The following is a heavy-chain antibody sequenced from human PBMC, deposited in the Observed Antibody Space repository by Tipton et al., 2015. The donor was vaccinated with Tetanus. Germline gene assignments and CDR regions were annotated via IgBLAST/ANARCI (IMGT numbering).Heavy chain of an antibody. CDR1: GFAFSSYG. Sequence: SLRLSCAASGFAFSSYGMHWVRQAPGKGLEGVAVIWYDGSNKYYADSVKGRFTISRDNSKNTLYLQMNSLRAEDTAVYYCARGRELLSIDYWGRGTLVTVSS. V-gene: IGHV3-33*01. CDR2: IWYDGSNK. J-gene: IGHJ4*02. D-gene: IGHD1-26*01. CDR3: ARGRELLSIDY.